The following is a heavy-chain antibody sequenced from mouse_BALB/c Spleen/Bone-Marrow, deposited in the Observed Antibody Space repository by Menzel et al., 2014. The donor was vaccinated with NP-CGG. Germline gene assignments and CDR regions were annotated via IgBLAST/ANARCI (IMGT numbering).Heavy chain of an antibody. Sequence: QVQLQQPGAELARPGASVKLSCKASGYTFTDYYINWVKQRTGQGLEWIGEIYPGSGNTYYNEKFKGKATLTADKSSSTANMQLSSLTSEDSAVYFCAKGGYGSSYVRYYAMDYWGQGTSVTVSS. CDR3: AKGGYGSSYVRYYAMDY. CDR2: IYPGSGNT. CDR1: GYTFTDYY. D-gene: IGHD1-1*01. J-gene: IGHJ4*01. V-gene: IGHV1-77*01.